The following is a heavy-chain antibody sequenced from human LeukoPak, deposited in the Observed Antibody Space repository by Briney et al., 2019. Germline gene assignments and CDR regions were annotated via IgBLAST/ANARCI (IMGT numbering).Heavy chain of an antibody. Sequence: PSETLSLTCSVSGVSISSYYWSWIRQPPGKGLGWIGYIYYTGISDYTPSLKRRVTISLDTSKNQFSLRLTSMTAADTVVYYCARFYDSPISAFDIWGQGTVVTVSS. V-gene: IGHV4-59*01. CDR3: ARFYDSPISAFDI. CDR2: IYYTGIS. CDR1: GVSISSYY. D-gene: IGHD3-22*01. J-gene: IGHJ3*02.